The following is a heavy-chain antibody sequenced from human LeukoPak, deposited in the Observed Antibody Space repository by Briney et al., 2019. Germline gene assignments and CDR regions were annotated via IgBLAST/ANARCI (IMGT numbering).Heavy chain of an antibody. CDR2: INHSGST. CDR1: GGSFSGYY. D-gene: IGHD4-17*01. CDR3: ARGRYGP. V-gene: IGHV4-34*01. Sequence: SETLSLTGAVYGGSFSGYYWSWIRQPPGKGLEWIGEINHSGSTNYNPSLKSRVTISVDTSKNQFSLKLSSVTAADTAVYYCARGRYGPWGQGTLVTVSS. J-gene: IGHJ5*02.